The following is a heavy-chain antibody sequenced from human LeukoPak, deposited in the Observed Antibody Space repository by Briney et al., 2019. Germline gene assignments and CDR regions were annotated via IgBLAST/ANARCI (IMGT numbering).Heavy chain of an antibody. CDR3: ARGEAVAAFDY. V-gene: IGHV4-59*01. CDR1: GGSISSYY. CDR2: IYYSGGT. D-gene: IGHD6-19*01. Sequence: PSAALSLTCTVSGGSISSYYWSWIRQPPGKGLEWIGYIYYSGGTNYDPSLKSRVTISVDTSKNQFSLKLSSVTAADTAVYYCARGEAVAAFDYWGQGTLVTVSS. J-gene: IGHJ4*02.